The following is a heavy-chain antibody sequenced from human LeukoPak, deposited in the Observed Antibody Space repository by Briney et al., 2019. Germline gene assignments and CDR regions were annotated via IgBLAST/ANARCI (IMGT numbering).Heavy chain of an antibody. CDR3: ARHHSSAYYLPGGWFDP. D-gene: IGHD3-22*01. V-gene: IGHV4-59*08. CDR2: IYYSGST. CDR1: GGSISSYY. Sequence: AETLSLTCTVSGGSISSYYWIWIRQPPGKGLEWIGYIYYSGSTNYNPSLKSRVTISVDTSKNQFSLKLSSVTAADTAVYYCARHHSSAYYLPGGWFDPWGQGTLVTVSS. J-gene: IGHJ5*02.